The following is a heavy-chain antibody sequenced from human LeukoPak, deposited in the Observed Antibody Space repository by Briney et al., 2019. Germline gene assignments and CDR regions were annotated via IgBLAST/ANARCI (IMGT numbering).Heavy chain of an antibody. Sequence: GGSLRLSCEASGFRLDNYWMTWVRQAPGKGLEWVAVIWYDGSNKYYADSVKGRFTISRDNSKNTLYLQMNSLRAEDTAVYYCARGHETVAATGYYYYYGMDVWGQGTTVTVSS. D-gene: IGHD2-15*01. V-gene: IGHV3-33*08. CDR2: IWYDGSNK. CDR1: GFRLDNYW. CDR3: ARGHETVAATGYYYYYGMDV. J-gene: IGHJ6*02.